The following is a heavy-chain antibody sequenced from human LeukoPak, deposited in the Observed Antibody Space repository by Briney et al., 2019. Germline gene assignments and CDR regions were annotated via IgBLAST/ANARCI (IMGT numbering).Heavy chain of an antibody. CDR2: MNPNSGST. CDR3: ARAHRYGDYYYYGMDV. Sequence: ASVKVSCKASGYTFTSYDINWVRQATGQGLEWMGWMNPNSGSTGYAQKFQGRVTMTRNTSISTAYMELSSLRSEDTAVYYCARAHRYGDYYYYGMDVWGQGTTVTVSS. CDR1: GYTFTSYD. D-gene: IGHD4/OR15-4a*01. J-gene: IGHJ6*02. V-gene: IGHV1-8*01.